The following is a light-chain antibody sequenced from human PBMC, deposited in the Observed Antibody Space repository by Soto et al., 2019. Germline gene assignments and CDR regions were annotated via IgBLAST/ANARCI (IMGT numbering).Light chain of an antibody. CDR3: QQRSNWRWT. CDR1: QSVSSY. CDR2: DAS. J-gene: IGKJ1*01. Sequence: EIVLTQSPATLSLFPGERATLSCRASQSVSSYLAWYQQKPGQAPRLLIYDASNRATGIPARFSGSGSGTDFTLTISSLEPEDFAVYYCQQRSNWRWTFGQGTKVEIK. V-gene: IGKV3-11*01.